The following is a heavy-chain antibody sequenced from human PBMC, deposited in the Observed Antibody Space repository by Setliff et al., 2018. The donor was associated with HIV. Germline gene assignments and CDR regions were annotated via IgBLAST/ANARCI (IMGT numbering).Heavy chain of an antibody. V-gene: IGHV4-30-4*08. Sequence: PSETLSLTCTVSDGYISDGDYYWTWIRQPPGKGLEWIGHSYYSGSAHYNASLKSRVTMSVDMSNNQFSLKLRSVTAADTAVYYCARIPAENWNADWYFDLWGRGTLVTVSS. D-gene: IGHD1-1*01. CDR1: DGYISDGDYY. J-gene: IGHJ2*01. CDR2: SYYSGSA. CDR3: ARIPAENWNADWYFDL.